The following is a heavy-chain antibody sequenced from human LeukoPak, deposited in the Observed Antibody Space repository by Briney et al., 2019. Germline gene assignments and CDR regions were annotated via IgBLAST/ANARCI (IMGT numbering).Heavy chain of an antibody. CDR2: IYYSGST. V-gene: IGHV4-31*03. CDR3: ATGDYGGKAGIDY. J-gene: IGHJ4*02. CDR1: GGSISSGGYY. Sequence: SQTLSLTCTVSGGSISSGGYYWSWIRQHPGKGLEWIGYIYYSGSTYYNPSLKSRVTISVDTSKNQFSLKLSSVTAADTAVYYCATGDYGGKAGIDYWGQGTLVTVSS. D-gene: IGHD4-23*01.